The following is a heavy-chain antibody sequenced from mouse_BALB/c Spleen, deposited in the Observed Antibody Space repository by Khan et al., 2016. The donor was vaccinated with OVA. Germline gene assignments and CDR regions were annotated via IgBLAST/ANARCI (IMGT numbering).Heavy chain of an antibody. CDR1: GYSITSDSA. V-gene: IGHV3-2*02. Sequence: EVQLQESGPGLVRPSQSLSLTCTVTGYSITSDSAWNWIRQFPENKLEWMGYISYSGRTSYNPSLKSRISITRDTSKNPFFLQLNSVTTEDTATYYCARSVTITTVVATDFDYWGQGTTLTVSS. CDR3: ARSVTITTVVATDFDY. J-gene: IGHJ2*01. CDR2: ISYSGRT. D-gene: IGHD1-1*01.